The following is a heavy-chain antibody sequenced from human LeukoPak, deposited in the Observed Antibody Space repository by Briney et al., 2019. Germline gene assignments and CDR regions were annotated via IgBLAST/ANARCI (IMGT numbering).Heavy chain of an antibody. J-gene: IGHJ4*02. CDR3: TRHDYLTSGYNF. CDR2: IYPIGGP. D-gene: IGHD5-24*01. CDR1: GDSFNSPYW. V-gene: IGHV4/OR15-8*02. Sequence: PSETLSLTCAVSGDSFNSPYWWTWVRQPPGKGLEWIGEIYPIGGPNYNSSLEGRVTISMDRSKNQFSLLLNSVTAADTAIYYCTRHDYLTSGYNFWGQGALVTVSS.